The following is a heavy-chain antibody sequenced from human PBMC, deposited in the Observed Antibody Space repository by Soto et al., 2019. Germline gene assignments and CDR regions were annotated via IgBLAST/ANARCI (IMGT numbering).Heavy chain of an antibody. D-gene: IGHD5-18*01. Sequence: ASVKVSCKASGYTFSNYGISWVRQGPGQGLEWMGWIGGYNGNTHYEEKVQDRIKMTTDTSTSTTYLELRSLRSDDTAVYFCARDPGFGFGYSYAFAMDVWGQGTTVTVSS. V-gene: IGHV1-18*01. CDR2: IGGYNGNT. CDR1: GYTFSNYG. CDR3: ARDPGFGFGYSYAFAMDV. J-gene: IGHJ6*02.